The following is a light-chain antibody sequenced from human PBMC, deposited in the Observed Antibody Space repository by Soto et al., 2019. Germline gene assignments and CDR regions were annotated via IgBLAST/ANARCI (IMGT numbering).Light chain of an antibody. V-gene: IGLV1-47*01. CDR2: RNN. CDR3: AAWDDSLSVV. J-gene: IGLJ2*01. CDR1: SSNIGSNY. Sequence: QSVLTQPPSASGTPGQRVTISCSGSSSNIGSNYVYWYQQLPGTAPKLLIYRNNQRPSGVPDRFSGSKSGTSASLAISGLRSEDEADYYCAAWDDSLSVVFDGGTKLTVL.